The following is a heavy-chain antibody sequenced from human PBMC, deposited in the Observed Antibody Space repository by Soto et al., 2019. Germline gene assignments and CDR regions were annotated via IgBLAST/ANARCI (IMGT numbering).Heavy chain of an antibody. V-gene: IGHV3-23*01. CDR2: ISGSGGST. CDR1: GFTFISYA. Sequence: GWSLRLSCAASGFTFISYAMSWVRQAPGKGLEWVSAISGSGGSTYYADSVKGRFTISRDNSKNTLYLQMNSLRAEDTAVYYCAKSTLLYSHNLYGMDVWGQGTTVTVSS. J-gene: IGHJ6*02. D-gene: IGHD2-8*01. CDR3: AKSTLLYSHNLYGMDV.